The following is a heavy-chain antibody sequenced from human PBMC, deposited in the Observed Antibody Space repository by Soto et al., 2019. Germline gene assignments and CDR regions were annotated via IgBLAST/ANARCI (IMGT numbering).Heavy chain of an antibody. Sequence: SETLSLTCTVSGGSISSGGYYWSWIRQHPGKGLEWIGYIYYSGSTYYNPSLKSRVTISVDTSKNQFSLKLSSVTAADTAVYYCARDGGYYDSSGYYSYFDYWGQGTLVTVSS. D-gene: IGHD3-22*01. V-gene: IGHV4-31*03. CDR3: ARDGGYYDSSGYYSYFDY. CDR2: IYYSGST. J-gene: IGHJ4*02. CDR1: GGSISSGGYY.